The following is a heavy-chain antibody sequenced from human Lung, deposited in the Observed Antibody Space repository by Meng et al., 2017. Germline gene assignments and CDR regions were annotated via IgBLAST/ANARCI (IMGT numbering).Heavy chain of an antibody. V-gene: IGHV1-2*06. CDR1: GYTFTDYY. J-gene: IGHJ4*02. CDR2: MNPNSGDT. D-gene: IGHD6-6*01. Sequence: QVQLVQSGAEVKRPGVSVRVSCKASGYTFTDYYMQWVRQAPGQGLEWMGRMNPNSGDTKYAQKFQGRVTMTGYTSISTAYMELSRLTSDDTAVYYCAREGGSSSHFDYWGQGTLVTVSS. CDR3: AREGGSSSHFDY.